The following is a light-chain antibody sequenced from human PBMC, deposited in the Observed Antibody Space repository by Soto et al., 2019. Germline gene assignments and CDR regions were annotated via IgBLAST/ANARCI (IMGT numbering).Light chain of an antibody. CDR2: DAS. CDR1: QSVSNY. V-gene: IGKV3-11*01. J-gene: IGKJ4*01. CDR3: QQHINRLS. Sequence: EIVLTQSPATLSLSPGERATRSCRASQSVSNYLAWYQQKPGQAPRLLIHDASTRATGIPARFSGSGSGTDFILTITTLEPEDFAVYYCQQHINRLSFGGGTKVEIK.